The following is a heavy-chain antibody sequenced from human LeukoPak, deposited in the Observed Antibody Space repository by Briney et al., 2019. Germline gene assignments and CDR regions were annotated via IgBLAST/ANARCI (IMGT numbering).Heavy chain of an antibody. Sequence: GVSLRLSCAASGSTFSNYAMSGVRQAPGKAREWVSTISNTGSDTYYEDSVKGRFTISRDNSENTLYLQMNNLRAEDTAIHYCAKVPYSDYGSGRPPFMDVWGQGTTVAVSS. J-gene: IGHJ6*02. D-gene: IGHD3-10*01. CDR3: AKVPYSDYGSGRPPFMDV. CDR1: GSTFSNYA. CDR2: ISNTGSDT. V-gene: IGHV3-23*01.